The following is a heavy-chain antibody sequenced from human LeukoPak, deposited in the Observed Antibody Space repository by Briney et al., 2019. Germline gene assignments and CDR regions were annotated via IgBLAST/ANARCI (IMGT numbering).Heavy chain of an antibody. V-gene: IGHV4-59*08. CDR1: GDSISSYY. CDR3: ARHSPAVWIFDY. CDR2: IYYSGST. J-gene: IGHJ4*02. Sequence: SETLFLTCTVSGDSISSYYWSWIRQPPGKGLEWIGYIYYSGSTNYNPSLKSRVTISVDTSKNQFSLKLSSVTAADTAVYYCARHSPAVWIFDYWGQGTLVTVSS. D-gene: IGHD6-13*01.